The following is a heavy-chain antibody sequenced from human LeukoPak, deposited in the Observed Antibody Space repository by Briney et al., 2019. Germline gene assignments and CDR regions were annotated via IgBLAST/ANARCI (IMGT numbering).Heavy chain of an antibody. V-gene: IGHV4-34*01. J-gene: IGHJ4*02. CDR1: GGSISSYY. CDR3: ARGSCSGGSCNFDY. D-gene: IGHD2-15*01. CDR2: INHSGST. Sequence: SETLSLTCTVSGGSISSYYWSWIRQPPGKGLEWIGEINHSGSTNYNPSLKSRVTISVDTSKNQFSLKLSSVTAADTAVYYCARGSCSGGSCNFDYWGQGTLVTVSS.